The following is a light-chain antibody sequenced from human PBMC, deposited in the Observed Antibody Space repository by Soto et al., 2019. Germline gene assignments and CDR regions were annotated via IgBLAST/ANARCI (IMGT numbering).Light chain of an antibody. V-gene: IGKV1-39*01. CDR2: AAS. CDR3: QQSYSIPWT. CDR1: QSISSY. Sequence: DIQMTQSPSSLSASVGDRVTITCRASQSISSYLNWYQQKPGKAPKVLIYAASSLQSGIPSRFSGSGSGTDFPLHISSLQPEDFATYYCQQSYSIPWTFGQGTKVEIK. J-gene: IGKJ1*01.